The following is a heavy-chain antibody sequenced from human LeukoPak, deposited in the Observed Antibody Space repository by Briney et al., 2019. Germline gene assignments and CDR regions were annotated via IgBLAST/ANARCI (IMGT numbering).Heavy chain of an antibody. Sequence: VASVKVSCKASGGTFSSYAISWVRQAPGQGLEWMGGIIPIFGTANYAQKFQGRVTITADESTSTAYMELSSLRSEDTAVYYCACSFVVVAANGAFDIWGQGTMVTVSS. V-gene: IGHV1-69*13. D-gene: IGHD2-15*01. CDR2: IIPIFGTA. CDR3: ACSFVVVAANGAFDI. CDR1: GGTFSSYA. J-gene: IGHJ3*02.